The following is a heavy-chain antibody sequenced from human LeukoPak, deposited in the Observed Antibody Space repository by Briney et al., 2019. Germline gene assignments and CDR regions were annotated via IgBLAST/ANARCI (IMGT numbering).Heavy chain of an antibody. D-gene: IGHD3-22*01. J-gene: IGHJ6*02. CDR2: IYPGDSHT. CDR1: GYSFTSYW. V-gene: IGHV5-51*01. CDR3: ARHHYYDSSGYTPYYYGMDV. Sequence: PGESLKISCKGSGYSFTSYWIGWVRQMPGKGLEWMGIIYPGDSHTRYSPSFQGQVTISADKSISTAYLQWSSLKASDTAMFYCARHHYYDSSGYTPYYYGMDVWGQGTTVTVSS.